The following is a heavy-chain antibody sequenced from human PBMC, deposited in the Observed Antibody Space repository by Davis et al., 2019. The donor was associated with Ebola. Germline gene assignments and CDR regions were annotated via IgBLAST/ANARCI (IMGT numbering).Heavy chain of an antibody. CDR1: GYTFTSYG. Sequence: AASVKVSCKASGYTFTSYGISWVRQAPGQGLEWMGWMNPNSGNTGYAQKFQGRVTMTRNTSISTAYMELSSLTSDDTAVYYCATNDYGDYLYFLHWGQGTLVTVSS. CDR3: ATNDYGDYLYFLH. D-gene: IGHD4-17*01. V-gene: IGHV1-8*02. CDR2: MNPNSGNT. J-gene: IGHJ1*01.